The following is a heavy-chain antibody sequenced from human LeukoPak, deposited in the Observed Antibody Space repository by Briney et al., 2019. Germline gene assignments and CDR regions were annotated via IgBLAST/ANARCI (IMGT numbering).Heavy chain of an antibody. CDR1: GGSISSSSYY. D-gene: IGHD6-6*01. J-gene: IGHJ6*03. CDR3: ARDHDYSSSSGYYYMDV. Sequence: SETLSLTRTVSGGSISSSSYYWGWIRQPPGKGLEWIGSIYYSGSTYYNPSLKSRVTISVDTSKNQFSLKLSSVTAADTAVYYCARDHDYSSSSGYYYMDVWGKGTTVTVSS. CDR2: IYYSGST. V-gene: IGHV4-39*07.